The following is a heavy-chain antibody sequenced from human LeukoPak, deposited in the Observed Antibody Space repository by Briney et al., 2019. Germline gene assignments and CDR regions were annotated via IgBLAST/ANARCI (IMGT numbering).Heavy chain of an antibody. CDR1: GFISKTYT. V-gene: IGHV3-21*01. J-gene: IGHJ4*02. CDR3: AREGNDYYYDQ. Sequence: PGGSLRLSCASAGFISKTYTMTWVRQPAGKGLEWVSSIPGDCKYITYADLVKGRSTFSRHNAKNSHHLQGASLRGDDTATYYCAREGNDYYYDQWGQGTLVTVSP. D-gene: IGHD3-16*01. CDR2: IPGDCKYI.